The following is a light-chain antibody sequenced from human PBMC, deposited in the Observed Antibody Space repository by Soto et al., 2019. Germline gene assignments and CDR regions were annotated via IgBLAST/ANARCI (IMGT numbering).Light chain of an antibody. V-gene: IGLV1-44*01. J-gene: IGLJ2*01. CDR1: SSNIGTYT. CDR2: NDN. Sequence: QPVLTQPPSASATPGQRVTISCSGGSSNIGTYTVNWYQQVPGTAPKLLIYNDNQRPSGVPDRFSGAKSGTSASLAISGLQSGDESDYYCAAWDDSLNGLLFGGGTQLTVL. CDR3: AAWDDSLNGLL.